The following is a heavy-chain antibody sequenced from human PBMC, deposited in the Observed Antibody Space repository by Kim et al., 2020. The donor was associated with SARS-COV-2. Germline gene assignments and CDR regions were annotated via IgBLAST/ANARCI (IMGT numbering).Heavy chain of an antibody. J-gene: IGHJ4*02. Sequence: YAQKLQGRVTMTTDTSTSTAYMELRSLRSDDTAVYYCARGYDFLSLLGDNWGQGTLVTVSS. CDR3: ARGYDFLSLLGDN. V-gene: IGHV1-18*01. D-gene: IGHD3-3*01.